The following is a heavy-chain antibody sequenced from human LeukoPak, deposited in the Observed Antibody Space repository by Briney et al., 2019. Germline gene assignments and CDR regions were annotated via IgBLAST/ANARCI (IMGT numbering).Heavy chain of an antibody. CDR3: ARDRGFLEWLLMTDAFDI. J-gene: IGHJ3*02. CDR2: IKQDGSEK. Sequence: VGSPRLSCAASGFTFSSYWMSWVRQAPGKERKWWANIKQDGSEKYYVDSVKGRFTISRDNAKNSLYLQMNSLRAEDTAVYYCARDRGFLEWLLMTDAFDIWGQGTMATVSS. V-gene: IGHV3-7*01. CDR1: GFTFSSYW. D-gene: IGHD3-3*01.